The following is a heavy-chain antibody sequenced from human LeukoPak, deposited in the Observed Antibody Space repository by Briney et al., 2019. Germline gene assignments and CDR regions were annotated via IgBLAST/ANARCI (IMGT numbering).Heavy chain of an antibody. V-gene: IGHV4-34*01. CDR2: INHSGST. CDR3: ARGHRGRRFLEWSRYYFDY. Sequence: SETLSLTCAVYGWSFSGYYWSWIRQPPGKGLEWIGEINHSGSTNYNPSLKSRVTISVDTSKNQFSLKLSSVTAADTAVYYCARGHRGRRFLEWSRYYFDYWGQGTLVTVSS. J-gene: IGHJ4*02. D-gene: IGHD3-3*01. CDR1: GWSFSGYY.